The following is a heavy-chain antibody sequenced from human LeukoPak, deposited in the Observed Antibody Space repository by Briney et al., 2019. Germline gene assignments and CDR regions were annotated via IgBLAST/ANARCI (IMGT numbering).Heavy chain of an antibody. CDR2: INAGNGNT. V-gene: IGHV1-3*01. J-gene: IGHJ6*02. CDR1: GYTFLNHA. D-gene: IGHD6-13*01. CDR3: ARDRVSSYFYYYYGMDV. Sequence: ASVKVSCKASGYTFLNHALHWVRQAPGQRLEWMGWINAGNGNTKYSQKFQGRVTITRDTSASTAYMELSSLRSEDTAVYYCARDRVSSYFYYYYGMDVWGQGTTVTVSS.